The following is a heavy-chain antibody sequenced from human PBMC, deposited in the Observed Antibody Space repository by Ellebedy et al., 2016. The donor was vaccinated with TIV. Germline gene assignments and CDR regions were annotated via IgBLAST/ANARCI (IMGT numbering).Heavy chain of an antibody. CDR2: IYQDGSVQ. CDR3: ARRGSYGDYAVQVNSWFDR. D-gene: IGHD4-17*01. CDR1: GFSFRSYW. V-gene: IGHV3-7*01. J-gene: IGHJ5*02. Sequence: PGGSLRLSCAATGFSFRSYWMSWVRQAPGKGLEWVANIYQDGSVQYYLDSLKGRFTISRDNVINSLFLQMNSLRAGDTAVYYCARRGSYGDYAVQVNSWFDRWGRGTLVTVSS.